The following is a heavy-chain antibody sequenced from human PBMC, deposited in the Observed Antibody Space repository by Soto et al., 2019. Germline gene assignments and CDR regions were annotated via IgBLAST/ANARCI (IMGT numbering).Heavy chain of an antibody. Sequence: PSETLSLTCAVYGGSFSGYYWSWIRQPPGKGLEGIGEINHSGSTNYNPSLKSRVTISVDTSKNQFSLKLSSVTAADTAVYYCARGGYSYGYNWFDPWGQGTLVTVSS. CDR1: GGSFSGYY. CDR2: INHSGST. CDR3: ARGGYSYGYNWFDP. D-gene: IGHD5-18*01. V-gene: IGHV4-34*01. J-gene: IGHJ5*02.